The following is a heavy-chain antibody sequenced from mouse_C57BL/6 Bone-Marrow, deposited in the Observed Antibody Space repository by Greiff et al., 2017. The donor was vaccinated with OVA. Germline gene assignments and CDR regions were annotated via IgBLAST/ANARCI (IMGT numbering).Heavy chain of an antibody. D-gene: IGHD1-1*01. J-gene: IGHJ1*03. CDR3: VRRGVYYYGSSYVGYFDV. CDR2: IRSKSSNYAT. Sequence: GGGLVQPKGSLKLSCAASGFTFNTYAMHWVRQAPGKGLEWVARIRSKSSNYATYYADSVKDRFTISRDDSQSMLYLQMNNLKTEDTAMYYCVRRGVYYYGSSYVGYFDVWGTGTTVTVSS. CDR1: GFTFNTYA. V-gene: IGHV10-3*01.